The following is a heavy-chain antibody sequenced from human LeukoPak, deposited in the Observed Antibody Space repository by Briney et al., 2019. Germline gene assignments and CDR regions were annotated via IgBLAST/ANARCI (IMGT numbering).Heavy chain of an antibody. J-gene: IGHJ6*02. Sequence: PGGSLRLSCAASGFTFSSYWMSWVRQAPGKGLEWVANIRQDGSEKNYVDSVKGRFTISKDHSKNTVYLQMNSLRAEDTAIYYCAKDLKPAAGTGDGMDVWGQGTTVTVS. CDR1: GFTFSSYW. CDR2: IRQDGSEK. D-gene: IGHD6-13*01. CDR3: AKDLKPAAGTGDGMDV. V-gene: IGHV3-7*03.